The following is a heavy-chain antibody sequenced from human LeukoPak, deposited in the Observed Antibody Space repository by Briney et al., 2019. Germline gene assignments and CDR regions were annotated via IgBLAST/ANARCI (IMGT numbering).Heavy chain of an antibody. CDR3: ATDPRFVHFDY. CDR1: GYTFTSYG. CDR2: ISAYNGNT. J-gene: IGHJ4*02. Sequence: ASVKVSCKASGYTFTSYGISWVRQAPGQGLEWMGWISAYNGNTNYAQKFQGRVTMTEDTSTDTAYMELSSLRSEDTAVYYCATDPRFVHFDYWGQGTLVTVSS. V-gene: IGHV1-18*01. D-gene: IGHD3-16*01.